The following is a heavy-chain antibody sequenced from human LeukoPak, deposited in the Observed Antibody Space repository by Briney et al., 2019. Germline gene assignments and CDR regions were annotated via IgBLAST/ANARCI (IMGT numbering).Heavy chain of an antibody. J-gene: IGHJ5*02. V-gene: IGHV4-59*08. D-gene: IGHD2-2*01. CDR3: ARHRYCSSTSCRSSNWFDP. Sequence: MPSETLSLTCTVSGGSISSYYWSWIRQPPGKGLEWIGYIYYSGSTNYNPSLKSRVTISVDTSKNQFSLKLSSVTAADTAVYYCARHRYCSSTSCRSSNWFDPWGQGTLVTVSS. CDR2: IYYSGST. CDR1: GGSISSYY.